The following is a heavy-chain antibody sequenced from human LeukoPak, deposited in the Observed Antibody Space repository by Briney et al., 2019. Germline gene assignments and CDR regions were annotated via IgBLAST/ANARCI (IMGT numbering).Heavy chain of an antibody. CDR1: GFTSSGYW. CDR2: INSDGSST. D-gene: IGHD1-1*01. J-gene: IGHJ6*04. Sequence: GGSLRLSCVDSGFTSSGYWMHWVRQAPGKGLVWVSRINSDGSSTTYADSVKGRFPISRDNAKNTLSLQMNSLRAEDTAVYYCVRGQLERPFDFYYGMDVWGKGTTVTVSS. CDR3: VRGQLERPFDFYYGMDV. V-gene: IGHV3-74*01.